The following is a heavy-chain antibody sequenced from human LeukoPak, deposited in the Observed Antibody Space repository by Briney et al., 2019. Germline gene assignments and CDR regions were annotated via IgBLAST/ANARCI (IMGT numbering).Heavy chain of an antibody. Sequence: GASVKVSCKASGYTFTSYGISWVRQAPGQGLEWMGWISAYNGNTNYAQKLQGRVTMTTDTSTSTAYMELRSLRSDDTAVYYCARAIYNWNHRGAFDIWGQGTMVTVSS. CDR3: ARAIYNWNHRGAFDI. CDR1: GYTFTSYG. D-gene: IGHD1-14*01. CDR2: ISAYNGNT. V-gene: IGHV1-18*01. J-gene: IGHJ3*02.